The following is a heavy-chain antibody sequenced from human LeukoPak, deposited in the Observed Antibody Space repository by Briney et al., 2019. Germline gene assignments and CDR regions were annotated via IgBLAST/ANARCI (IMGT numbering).Heavy chain of an antibody. Sequence: PSETLSLTCAVYGGSFSDYYWSWIRQPPGKGLEWIGEINHSGTTNYSPSLKSRVSISVDTSKNQFSLKLNSVTAADAAMYYRASHYSSGSYRYTGSFDSWGQGMLANVSS. CDR1: GGSFSDYY. D-gene: IGHD3-16*02. CDR3: ASHYSSGSYRYTGSFDS. J-gene: IGHJ4*02. V-gene: IGHV4-34*01. CDR2: INHSGTT.